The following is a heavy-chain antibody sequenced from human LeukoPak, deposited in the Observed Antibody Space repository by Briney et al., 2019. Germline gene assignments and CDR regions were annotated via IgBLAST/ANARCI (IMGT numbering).Heavy chain of an antibody. CDR1: GGSFSGYY. D-gene: IGHD1-20*01. V-gene: IGHV4-34*01. CDR2: INHSGST. Sequence: SETLSLTCAVYGGSFSGYYWSWIRQPPGKGLEWIGEINHSGSTNYNPSLKSRVTISVDTSKNQFSLKLSSVTAADTAVYYCARARKRNWNAVRGILMWFDPWGQGTLVTVSS. CDR3: ARARKRNWNAVRGILMWFDP. J-gene: IGHJ5*02.